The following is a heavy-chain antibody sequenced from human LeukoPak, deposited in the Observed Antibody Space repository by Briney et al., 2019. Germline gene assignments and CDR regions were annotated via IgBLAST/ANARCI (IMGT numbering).Heavy chain of an antibody. CDR1: GFTFSSYG. D-gene: IGHD6-6*01. CDR3: ARGPIAARRGALDY. Sequence: GGSLRLSCAASGFTFSSYGMHWVRQAPGKGLEWVAVIWYDESNKYYADSVKGRFTISRDNSKNTLYLQMNSLRAEDTAVYYCARGPIAARRGALDYWGQGTLVTVFS. V-gene: IGHV3-33*01. J-gene: IGHJ4*02. CDR2: IWYDESNK.